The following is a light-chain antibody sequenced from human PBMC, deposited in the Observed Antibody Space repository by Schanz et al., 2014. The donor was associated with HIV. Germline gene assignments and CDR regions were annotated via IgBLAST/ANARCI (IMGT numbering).Light chain of an antibody. CDR1: QGLLHSNGHNY. CDR2: LGS. J-gene: IGKJ3*01. Sequence: DIVMTQSPLSLPVAPGEPASISCRSSQGLLHSNGHNYLNWFLQKPGKSPQLLIYLGSNRASGVPDRFSGSGSGTDFTLKISRVEAEDVGVYYCMQSLQTPQFTFGPGTKVDIK. V-gene: IGKV2-28*01. CDR3: MQSLQTPQFT.